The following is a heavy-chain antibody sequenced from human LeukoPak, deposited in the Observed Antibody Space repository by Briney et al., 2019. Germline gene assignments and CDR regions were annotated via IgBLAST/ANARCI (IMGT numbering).Heavy chain of an antibody. V-gene: IGHV1-3*01. CDR3: ARPPAVAGMESEWYFAL. J-gene: IGHJ2*01. CDR1: GYTFTTYT. Sequence: ASVKVSCKASGYTFTTYTIHWVRQAPGQRLEWMGWINAGNDNTKYSQKFQDRVTITRDTSASTAYMELSSLKASDTAMYYCARPPAVAGMESEWYFALWGRGTLVTVSS. CDR2: INAGNDNT. D-gene: IGHD6-19*01.